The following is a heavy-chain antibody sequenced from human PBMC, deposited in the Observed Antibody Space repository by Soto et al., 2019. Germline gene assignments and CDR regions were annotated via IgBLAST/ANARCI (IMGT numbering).Heavy chain of an antibody. Sequence: QVQLVQSGAEVKKPGASVKISCKTSGYTFAMHYIHWVRQVPGQGLEWMGMINPSDGSTRYVQKFQGRVAMTRDTSATTVFLNMSRLTSHDTAVFYCAREAGGGGRRHDFWGQGTLVTVSS. J-gene: IGHJ4*02. V-gene: IGHV1-46*01. CDR3: AREAGGGGRRHDF. CDR1: GYTFAMHY. D-gene: IGHD2-8*02. CDR2: INPSDGST.